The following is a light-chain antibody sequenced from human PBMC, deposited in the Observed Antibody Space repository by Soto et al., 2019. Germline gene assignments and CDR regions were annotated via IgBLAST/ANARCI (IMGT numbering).Light chain of an antibody. Sequence: EIVLTQSPCTLSLSPGERATLSCRASQSVSSSYLAWYQQKPGQAPRLLIYGASSRPTGIPDRFSGSASGTYFTLTISSLQPEDFATYYCQQASSFPLTFGQGTRLEIK. CDR3: QQASSFPLT. J-gene: IGKJ5*01. V-gene: IGKV3-20*01. CDR2: GAS. CDR1: QSVSSSY.